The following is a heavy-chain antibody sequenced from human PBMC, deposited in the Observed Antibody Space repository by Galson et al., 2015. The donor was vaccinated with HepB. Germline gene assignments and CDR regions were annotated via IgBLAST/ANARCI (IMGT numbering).Heavy chain of an antibody. CDR1: GFAFGTHP. D-gene: IGHD2-2*01. CDR2: ITAGGRT. CDR3: AKGTERRLTTMTSHNYLDH. V-gene: IGHV3-23*01. Sequence: SLRLSCAASGFAFGTHPMTWVRQAPGKGLQWVSTITAGGRTTYAESVTGRFTVSRDNSNNGVYLQMNSLTVADTAIYYCAKGTERRLTTMTSHNYLDHWGRGALVTVSS. J-gene: IGHJ4*02.